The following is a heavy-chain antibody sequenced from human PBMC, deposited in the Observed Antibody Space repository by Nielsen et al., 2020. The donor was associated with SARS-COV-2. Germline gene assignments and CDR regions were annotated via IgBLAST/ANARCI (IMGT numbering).Heavy chain of an antibody. CDR1: SLNFNVYS. J-gene: IGHJ4*01. V-gene: IGHV3-21*01. Sequence: GGSLRLSCAASSLNFNVYSMTWVRQTAQRWLEWVASINHGNTRIFHAYSVQGRFTISRDNAKNSVYLQMNSLRVDDTALYYCATLDYFGSGSSPHWGQGSLVTVSS. D-gene: IGHD3-10*01. CDR2: INHGNTRI. CDR3: ATLDYFGSGSSPH.